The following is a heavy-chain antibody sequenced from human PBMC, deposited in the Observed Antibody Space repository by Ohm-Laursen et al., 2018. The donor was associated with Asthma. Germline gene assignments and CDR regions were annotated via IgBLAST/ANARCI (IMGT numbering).Heavy chain of an antibody. D-gene: IGHD1-1*01. Sequence: TLSLTCTVSGGSISSGGYYWSWIRQHPGKVLEWIGYISYSGSTYYNPSLRSRVTISVDTSKNQFSLKLSSVTAADTAVYYCARASTGWVTFDIWGQGTMVTVSS. J-gene: IGHJ3*02. CDR2: ISYSGST. CDR3: ARASTGWVTFDI. V-gene: IGHV4-31*03. CDR1: GGSISSGGYY.